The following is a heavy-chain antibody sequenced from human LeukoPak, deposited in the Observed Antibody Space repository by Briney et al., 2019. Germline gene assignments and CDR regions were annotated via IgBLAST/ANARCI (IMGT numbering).Heavy chain of an antibody. V-gene: IGHV1-18*01. Sequence: ASVKVSCKASGYTFTSYGISWVRQAPGQGLEWMGWISAYNGNTNYAQKLQGRVTMTTDTSTSTAYMELRSLRSDDTAVYYCARDRHSGSSYYYYYYMDVWGKGTTVTVSS. CDR3: ARDRHSGSSYYYYYYMDV. CDR2: ISAYNGNT. D-gene: IGHD1-26*01. CDR1: GYTFTSYG. J-gene: IGHJ6*03.